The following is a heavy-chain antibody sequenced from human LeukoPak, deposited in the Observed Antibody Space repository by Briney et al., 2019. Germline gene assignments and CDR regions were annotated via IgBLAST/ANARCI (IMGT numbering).Heavy chain of an antibody. CDR2: INTDGSST. CDR1: GFTFSSYW. J-gene: IGHJ5*02. Sequence: AGGSLRLSCAASGFTFSSYWMHWIRQGPGKGLVWVSRINTDGSSTSYADFVKRRFIISRDNAKNTLYMQMNSLRTEDTAVYFCATPGIRDQYDIFSWGEGTLVTVSS. V-gene: IGHV3-74*01. CDR3: ATPGIRDQYDIFS. D-gene: IGHD3-9*01.